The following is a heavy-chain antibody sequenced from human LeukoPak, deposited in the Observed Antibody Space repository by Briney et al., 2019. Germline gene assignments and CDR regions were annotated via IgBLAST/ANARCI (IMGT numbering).Heavy chain of an antibody. Sequence: SSETLSLTCAVSGGSISTYYWNWIRQPPGKGLEWIGYIYYTGSTNYNPSLKSRVTMSVDTSKNQFSLKLSSVTAADTAVYYCARDQQLVDPHGMDVWGQGTTVTVSS. J-gene: IGHJ6*02. CDR1: GGSISTYY. CDR3: ARDQQLVDPHGMDV. CDR2: IYYTGST. D-gene: IGHD6-13*01. V-gene: IGHV4-59*12.